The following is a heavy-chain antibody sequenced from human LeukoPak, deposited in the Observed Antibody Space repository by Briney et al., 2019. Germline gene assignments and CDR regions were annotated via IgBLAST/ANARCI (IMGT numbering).Heavy chain of an antibody. J-gene: IGHJ4*02. D-gene: IGHD5-24*01. CDR1: GYTFTSYG. CDR2: IIPILGIA. CDR3: ARGEVEMATILDY. V-gene: IGHV1-69*04. Sequence: SVKVSCKASGYTFTSYGISWVRQAPGQGLEWMGRIIPILGIANYAQKFQGRVTITADKSTSTAYMELSSLRSEDMAVYYCARGEVEMATILDYWGQGTLVTVSS.